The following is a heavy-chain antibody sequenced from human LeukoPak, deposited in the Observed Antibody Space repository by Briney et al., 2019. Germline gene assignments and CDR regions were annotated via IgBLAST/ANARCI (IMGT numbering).Heavy chain of an antibody. D-gene: IGHD3-22*01. CDR3: ARDDGSYYDSSGSPDY. CDR2: ITSSGTYK. J-gene: IGHJ4*02. V-gene: IGHV3-21*01. CDR1: GFTFSSYN. Sequence: GGSLRLSCAGSGFTFSSYNMNWVRQAPGKGLEWVASITSSGTYKYYAGSVKGRFTISRDNAKNSLFMEMNSLRVEDTAVYYCARDDGSYYDSSGSPDYWGQGTLVTVSP.